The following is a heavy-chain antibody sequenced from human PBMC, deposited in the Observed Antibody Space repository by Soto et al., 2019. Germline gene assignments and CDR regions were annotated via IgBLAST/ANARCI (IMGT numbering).Heavy chain of an antibody. V-gene: IGHV4-39*01. D-gene: IGHD1-26*01. Sequence: SETLSLTCTVSGGSISSSSHYWGWIRQPPGKGLEWIGSIYYSGSTYYNPSLKSRVTISVDTSKNQFSLKLSSVTAADTAVYYCARHLTWELLNGDAFDIWGQGTMVTVSS. CDR1: GGSISSSSHY. J-gene: IGHJ3*02. CDR3: ARHLTWELLNGDAFDI. CDR2: IYYSGST.